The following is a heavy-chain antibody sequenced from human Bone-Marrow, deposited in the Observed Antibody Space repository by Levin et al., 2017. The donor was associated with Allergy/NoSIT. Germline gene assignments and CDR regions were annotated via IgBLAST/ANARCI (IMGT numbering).Heavy chain of an antibody. V-gene: IGHV3-21*01. D-gene: IGHD3-16*02. CDR1: GFTFSSYS. Sequence: GESLKISCAASGFTFSSYSMNWVRQAPGKGLEWVSSISSSSSYIYYADSVKGRFTISRDNAKNSLYLQMNSLRAEDKAVYYCARDITRSYDYVWGSYRPPSYYFDYWGQGTLVTVSS. CDR3: ARDITRSYDYVWGSYRPPSYYFDY. J-gene: IGHJ4*02. CDR2: ISSSSSYI.